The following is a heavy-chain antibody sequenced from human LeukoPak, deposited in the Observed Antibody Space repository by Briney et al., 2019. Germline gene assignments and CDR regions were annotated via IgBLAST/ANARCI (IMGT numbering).Heavy chain of an antibody. Sequence: GGSLRLSCAASGFTFSSYAMSWVRQAPGKGLEWVANIKQDGSEKYYVDSVKGRFTISRDNAKNSLYLQMNSLRAEDTAVYYCARDDPPTDFDYWGQGTLVTVSS. J-gene: IGHJ4*02. CDR2: IKQDGSEK. CDR1: GFTFSSYA. V-gene: IGHV3-7*01. CDR3: ARDDPPTDFDY.